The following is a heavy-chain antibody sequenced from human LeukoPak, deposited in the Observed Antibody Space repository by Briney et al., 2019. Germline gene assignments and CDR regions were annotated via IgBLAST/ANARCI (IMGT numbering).Heavy chain of an antibody. D-gene: IGHD3-3*01. CDR3: ARVIGWSGSLDY. CDR1: GGSISSGGYY. J-gene: IGHJ4*02. Sequence: SETLSLTCTVSGGSISSGGYYWSWIRQPPGKGLEWIGYIYHSGSTYYNPSLKSRVTISVDRSKNQFSLKLSSVTAADTAVYYCARVIGWSGSLDYWGQGTLVTVSS. CDR2: IYHSGST. V-gene: IGHV4-30-2*01.